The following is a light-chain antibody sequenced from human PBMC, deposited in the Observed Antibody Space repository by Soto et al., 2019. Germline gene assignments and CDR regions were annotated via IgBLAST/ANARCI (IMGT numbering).Light chain of an antibody. Sequence: DIQMTQPPSSLSASVGDRVTITCRASQGISNYLAWYQQKPGKVPKHLIYAASTLQSGVPSRFRGSGSGTDFTLTISSLQPEDVASYYCQKYNSALLTFGQGTRLEIK. J-gene: IGKJ5*01. CDR3: QKYNSALLT. CDR1: QGISNY. V-gene: IGKV1-27*01. CDR2: AAS.